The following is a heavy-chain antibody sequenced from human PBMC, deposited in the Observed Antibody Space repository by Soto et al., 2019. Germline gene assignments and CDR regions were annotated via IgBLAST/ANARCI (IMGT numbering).Heavy chain of an antibody. CDR3: VNSYYYGSGRRPHRFDP. D-gene: IGHD3-10*01. J-gene: IGHJ5*02. V-gene: IGHV1-69*06. Sequence: GASVKVSCKTSGYTFTSYAIHWVRQAPGQGLEWMGGIIPIFGTANYAQKFQGRVTITADKSTSTAYMELSSLRSEDTAVYYCVNSYYYGSGRRPHRFDPWGQGTLVTVSS. CDR1: GYTFTSYA. CDR2: IIPIFGTA.